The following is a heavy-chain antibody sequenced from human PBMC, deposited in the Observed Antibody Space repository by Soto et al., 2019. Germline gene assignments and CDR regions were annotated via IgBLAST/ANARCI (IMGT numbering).Heavy chain of an antibody. D-gene: IGHD1-26*01. CDR2: ISSSSSYI. Sequence: GSLRLSCAASGFTFSSYSMNWVRQAPGKGLEWVSSISSSSSYIYYADSVKGRFTISRDNAKNSLYLQMNSLRAEDTAVYYCARGSIVGATDVDYWGQGTLVTVSS. CDR1: GFTFSSYS. J-gene: IGHJ4*02. CDR3: ARGSIVGATDVDY. V-gene: IGHV3-21*01.